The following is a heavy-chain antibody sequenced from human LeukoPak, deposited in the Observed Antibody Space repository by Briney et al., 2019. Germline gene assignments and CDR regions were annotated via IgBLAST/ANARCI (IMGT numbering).Heavy chain of an antibody. V-gene: IGHV3-21*01. D-gene: IGHD5-12*01. CDR1: GFTFSSYS. J-gene: IGHJ4*02. CDR2: ISSSSSYI. CDR3: AGDWSSGYDYAFDY. Sequence: GGSLRLSCAASGFTFSSYSMNWVRQAPGKGLEWVSSISSSSSYIYYADSVKGRFTISRDNAKNSLYLQMNSLRAEDTAVYYCAGDWSSGYDYAFDYWGQGTLVTVSS.